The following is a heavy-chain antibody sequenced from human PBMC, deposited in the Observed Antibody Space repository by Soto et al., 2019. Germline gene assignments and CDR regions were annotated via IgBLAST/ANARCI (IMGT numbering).Heavy chain of an antibody. Sequence: SETLSLTCTVSGGSIRSGDYYWSWIRQPPGKGLESIGYIYYSGSTYYNPSLKSRVTISVDTSKNQFSLKLSSVTAAGTAVYYCARGQGGYSYPNWFDPWGQGTLVTVSS. CDR1: GGSIRSGDYY. J-gene: IGHJ5*02. D-gene: IGHD5-18*01. CDR3: ARGQGGYSYPNWFDP. CDR2: IYYSGST. V-gene: IGHV4-30-4*01.